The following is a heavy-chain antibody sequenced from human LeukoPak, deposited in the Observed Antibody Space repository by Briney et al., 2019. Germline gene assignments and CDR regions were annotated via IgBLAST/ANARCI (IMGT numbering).Heavy chain of an antibody. CDR3: ARGHTLAAAFDY. CDR2: IYYSGST. D-gene: IGHD6-13*01. Sequence: PSETLSLTCTVSGGSISSGGYYWSWIRQHPGKGLEWIGYIYYSGSTNYNPSLKSRVTISVDTSKNQFSLKLSSVTAADTAVYYCARGHTLAAAFDYWGQGTLVTVSS. CDR1: GGSISSGGYY. J-gene: IGHJ4*02. V-gene: IGHV4-61*08.